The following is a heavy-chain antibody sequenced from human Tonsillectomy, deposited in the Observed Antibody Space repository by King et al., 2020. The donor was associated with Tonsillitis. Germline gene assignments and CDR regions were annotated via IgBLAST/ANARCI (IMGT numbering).Heavy chain of an antibody. Sequence: QLVQSGGGLVKPGGSLRLSCAASGFIFSSYSMNWVRQAPGKWLEWVSSISYSSTYIYYSESVKGRFTISRDNAKNSLYLQMNSLRAEDTAVYYCARDYLSGTYYFDYWGQGTLVTVSS. CDR3: ARDYLSGTYYFDY. V-gene: IGHV3-21*01. CDR1: GFIFSSYS. CDR2: ISYSSTYI. J-gene: IGHJ4*02. D-gene: IGHD1-26*01.